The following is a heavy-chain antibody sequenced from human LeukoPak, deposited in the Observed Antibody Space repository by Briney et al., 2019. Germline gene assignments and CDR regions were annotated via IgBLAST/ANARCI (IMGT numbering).Heavy chain of an antibody. V-gene: IGHV4-39*07. CDR2: IYYSGST. J-gene: IGHJ5*02. Sequence: PSETLSLTCTVSGGSISSSSYYWGWIRQPPGKGLEWIGSIYYSGSTYYNPSLKSRVTISVDTSKNQFSLKLSSVTAADTAVYYCAREGYYDYVWGSYRWANNWFDPWGQGTLVTVSS. CDR3: AREGYYDYVWGSYRWANNWFDP. CDR1: GGSISSSSYY. D-gene: IGHD3-16*02.